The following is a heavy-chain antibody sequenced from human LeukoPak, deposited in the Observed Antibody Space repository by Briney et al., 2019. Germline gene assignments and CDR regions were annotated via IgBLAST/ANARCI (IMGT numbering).Heavy chain of an antibody. Sequence: GGSLRLSCAASGFTFSSYRMNWVRQAPGKGLERVSYISSSSSTIYYADSVKGRFTISRDNSKNSLYLQMNSLRAEDTAVYYCARSSRELGGYAPWELMPPFDYWGQGTLVTVSS. CDR2: ISSSSSTI. V-gene: IGHV3-48*01. D-gene: IGHD1-7*01. CDR3: ARSSRELGGYAPWELMPPFDY. J-gene: IGHJ4*02. CDR1: GFTFSSYR.